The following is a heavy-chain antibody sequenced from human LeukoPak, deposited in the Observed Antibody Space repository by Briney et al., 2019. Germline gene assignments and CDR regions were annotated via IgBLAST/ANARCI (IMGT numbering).Heavy chain of an antibody. CDR2: ISAFNGNT. Sequence: ASVKVSCKASGYSFTSYGISWVRQAPGQGLEWMGWISAFNGNTNYAQNLQGRVTMTTDTPTSTAYMELRSLRSDDTAVYYCALFYSSSHHFDYWGQGTLVTVSS. CDR3: ALFYSSSHHFDY. CDR1: GYSFTSYG. D-gene: IGHD6-6*01. J-gene: IGHJ4*02. V-gene: IGHV1-18*01.